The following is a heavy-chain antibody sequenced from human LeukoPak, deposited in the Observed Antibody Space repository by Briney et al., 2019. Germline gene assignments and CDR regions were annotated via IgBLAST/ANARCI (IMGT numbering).Heavy chain of an antibody. D-gene: IGHD6-6*01. CDR2: IYYSGST. CDR1: GGSISSYY. CDR3: ARRGSSLSIDY. V-gene: IGHV4-59*08. Sequence: PSETLSLTCTVSGGSISSYYWSWIRQPPGKGLEWIGYIYYSGSTYYNPSLKSRVTISVDTSKNQFSLKLSSVTAADTAVYYCARRGSSLSIDYWGQGTLVTVSS. J-gene: IGHJ4*02.